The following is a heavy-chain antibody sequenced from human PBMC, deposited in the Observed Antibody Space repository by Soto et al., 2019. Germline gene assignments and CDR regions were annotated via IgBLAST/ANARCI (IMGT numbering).Heavy chain of an antibody. CDR2: ISHRGNT. CDR3: ASYDSSGDFHY. D-gene: IGHD3-22*01. J-gene: IGHJ4*02. Sequence: QLHLQESGSGLVKPSQTLSLTCGVSGASISLVGYSWSWIRQPPGKGLEWIGYISHRGNTYYDPSLRSRVTISVDRSKNEFSLNLRSVTAADTAMYYCASYDSSGDFHYWGQGTLVTVSS. V-gene: IGHV4-30-2*01. CDR1: GASISLVGYS.